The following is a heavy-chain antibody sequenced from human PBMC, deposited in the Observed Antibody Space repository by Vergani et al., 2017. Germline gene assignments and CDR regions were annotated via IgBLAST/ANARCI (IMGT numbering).Heavy chain of an antibody. CDR2: ISYDGTQK. J-gene: IGHJ1*01. Sequence: QVHLVESGGGVVQPGRSLRLSCVVSGFTSSYYGMHWVRQAPGKGLEWVAVISYDGTQKYYADSVKGRFTISRDNSKSTLYLQMNSLRTEDTAVYYCATKSXNTPGYQIGYFREWDQDTLVTVSS. CDR1: GFTSSYYG. CDR3: ATKSXNTPGYQIGYFRE. V-gene: IGHV3-30*03. D-gene: IGHD5-12*01.